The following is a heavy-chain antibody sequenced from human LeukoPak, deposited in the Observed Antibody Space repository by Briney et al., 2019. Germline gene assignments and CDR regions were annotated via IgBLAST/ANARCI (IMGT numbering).Heavy chain of an antibody. CDR1: GFSFSGFS. Sequence: GGSLRLSCAASGFSFSGFSMSWVRQAPGKGLEWVASIHEHSSEISYVDSVRGRFTTSRDNAKNLLFLQLNNLRAEDTAVYYCARPRGYSSGSLKYFDFWGQGALVTVSS. J-gene: IGHJ4*02. CDR2: IHEHSSEI. CDR3: ARPRGYSSGSLKYFDF. D-gene: IGHD6-19*01. V-gene: IGHV3-7*01.